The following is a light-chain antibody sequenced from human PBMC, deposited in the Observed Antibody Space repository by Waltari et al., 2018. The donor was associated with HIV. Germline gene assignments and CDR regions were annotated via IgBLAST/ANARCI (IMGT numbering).Light chain of an antibody. CDR2: ASS. CDR1: QAISSW. V-gene: IGKV1-12*01. Sequence: DIQMTQSPFFVSASVGDRVTITCRASQAISSWLTGYQQRPGAAPKLLIYASSTLQSGVPTRLSGGRSGANFPLTHSGLQPEDFAPYFCQPADGHPWTFGQGTKVEMK. J-gene: IGKJ1*01. CDR3: QPADGHPWT.